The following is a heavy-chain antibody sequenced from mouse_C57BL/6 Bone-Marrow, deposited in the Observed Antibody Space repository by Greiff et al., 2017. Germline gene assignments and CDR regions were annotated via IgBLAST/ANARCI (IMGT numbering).Heavy chain of an antibody. Sequence: EVKLMESGAELVRPGASVKLSCTASGFNIKDDYMHWVKQRPEPGLEWIGWIDPENGDTEYASKFQGKATITADTSSNTAYLQLSSLTSEDTAVYYCTTRQPRDFGYWDQGTTLTVSS. CDR3: TTRQPRDFGY. V-gene: IGHV14-4*01. CDR2: IDPENGDT. CDR1: GFNIKDDY. J-gene: IGHJ2*01. D-gene: IGHD3-2*01.